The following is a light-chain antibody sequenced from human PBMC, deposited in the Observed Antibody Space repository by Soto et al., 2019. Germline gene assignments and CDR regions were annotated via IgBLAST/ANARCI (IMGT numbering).Light chain of an antibody. CDR2: GAS. Sequence: EIVLTQSPGTLSLSPGETATLSCRASQSVSINYLAWYQQNPGQAPRLLIYGASGRATGIPDRFSGSESGTDFTLTISSLEAEDSAVYYCQQYGTSPRTFGQGTKVDIK. CDR3: QQYGTSPRT. CDR1: QSVSINY. J-gene: IGKJ1*01. V-gene: IGKV3-20*01.